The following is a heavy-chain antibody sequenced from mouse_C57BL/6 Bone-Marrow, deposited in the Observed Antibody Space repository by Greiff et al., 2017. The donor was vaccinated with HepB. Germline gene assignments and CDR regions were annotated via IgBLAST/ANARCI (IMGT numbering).Heavy chain of an antibody. J-gene: IGHJ4*01. CDR1: GYTFTSYW. Sequence: VQLQQSGAELARPGASVKLSCKASGYTFTSYWMHWVKQRPIQGLEWIGNIDPSDSETHYNQKFKDKATLTVDKSSSTAYMQLSSLTSEDSAVYYCARKTYYGSSHYAMDYWGQGTSVTVSS. D-gene: IGHD1-1*01. V-gene: IGHV1-52*01. CDR2: IDPSDSET. CDR3: ARKTYYGSSHYAMDY.